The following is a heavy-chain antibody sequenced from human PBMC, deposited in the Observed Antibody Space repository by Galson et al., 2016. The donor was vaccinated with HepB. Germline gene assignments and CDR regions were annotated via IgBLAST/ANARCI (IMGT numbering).Heavy chain of an antibody. D-gene: IGHD2-2*01. CDR2: ISSDGSNK. Sequence: SLRLSCAASKFTFSNYPMHWVRQAPGKGLEWVAVISSDGSNKYYADSVKGRFTISRDNSKNTLYLQLNSLRAEDTAVYYCARGHQLLKFFDGFDIWGQGTMVTVSS. V-gene: IGHV3-30-3*01. J-gene: IGHJ3*02. CDR3: ARGHQLLKFFDGFDI. CDR1: KFTFSNYP.